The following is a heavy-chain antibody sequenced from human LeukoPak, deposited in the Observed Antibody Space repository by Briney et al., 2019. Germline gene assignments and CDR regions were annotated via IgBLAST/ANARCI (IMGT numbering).Heavy chain of an antibody. J-gene: IGHJ4*02. CDR1: GYTFTGYY. CDR2: INPNSGGT. CDR3: AREGIVVPAAMGGIDY. D-gene: IGHD2-2*01. Sequence: ASVKVSCKASGYTFTGYYMHWVRHAPGQGLEWMGRINPNSGGTNYAQKFQGRVTMTRDTSISTAYVELSRLRSDDTAVYYRAREGIVVPAAMGGIDYWGQGTLVTVSS. V-gene: IGHV1-2*02.